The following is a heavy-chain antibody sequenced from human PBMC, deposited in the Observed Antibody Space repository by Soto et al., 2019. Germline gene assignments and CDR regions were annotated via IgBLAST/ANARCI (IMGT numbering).Heavy chain of an antibody. V-gene: IGHV4-59*01. CDR3: ARDLRDPVRTSYQLHPRYYYYMDV. Sequence: PGKGLEWIAYIYYSGSTNYNPSLKSRVTISVDTSKTQFSLKLSSVTAADTAVYYCARDLRDPVRTSYQLHPRYYYYMDVWGKGTTVTVSS. D-gene: IGHD2-2*01. J-gene: IGHJ6*03. CDR2: IYYSGST.